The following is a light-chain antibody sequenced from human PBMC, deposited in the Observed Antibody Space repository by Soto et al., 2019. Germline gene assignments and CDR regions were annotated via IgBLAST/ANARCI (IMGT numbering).Light chain of an antibody. V-gene: IGKV1-5*01. CDR1: QSISSW. Sequence: DIQMTQSPSTLSASVGDRVTITCRASQSISSWLAWYQQKPGKAPKLLIYDASSLESGVPSRFSGSGSGTEFTLTISSLQPDDFATYYCQKYNSYSFALTLGGGTKVDIK. J-gene: IGKJ4*01. CDR3: QKYNSYSFALT. CDR2: DAS.